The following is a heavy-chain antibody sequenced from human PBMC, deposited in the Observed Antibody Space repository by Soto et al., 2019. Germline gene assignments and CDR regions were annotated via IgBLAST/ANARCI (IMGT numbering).Heavy chain of an antibody. D-gene: IGHD5-12*01. CDR2: IYWDDDK. CDR3: AHSYRSVATIQNWFDP. J-gene: IGHJ5*02. V-gene: IGHV2-5*02. Sequence: SGPTLVNPTQTLTLTCTFSGFSLSTSGVGVGWIRQPPGKALEWLALIYWDDDKRYSPSLKSRLTITKDTSKNQVVLTMTNMDPVDTATYYCAHSYRSVATIQNWFDPWGQGTLVTVSS. CDR1: GFSLSTSGVG.